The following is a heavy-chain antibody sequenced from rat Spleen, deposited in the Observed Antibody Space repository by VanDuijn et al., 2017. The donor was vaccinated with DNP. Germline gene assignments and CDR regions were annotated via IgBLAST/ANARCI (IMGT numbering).Heavy chain of an antibody. D-gene: IGHD1-11*01. V-gene: IGHV4-2*01. CDR1: GFNFKDYW. J-gene: IGHJ3*01. Sequence: EVKLVESGGGLVQPGRSLKLSCAASGFNFKDYWMGWVRQAPGKGLEWIGEINRDSTAIIYSPSLKEKFTISRDNAQSTLYLQMSKLGSEDTAIYYCATGVHGGYEDWFAYWGQGTLVTVSS. CDR2: INRDSTAI. CDR3: ATGVHGGYEDWFAY.